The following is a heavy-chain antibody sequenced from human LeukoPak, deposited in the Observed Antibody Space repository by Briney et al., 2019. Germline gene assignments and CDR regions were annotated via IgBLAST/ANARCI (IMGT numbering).Heavy chain of an antibody. CDR2: IYYSGST. J-gene: IGHJ5*02. V-gene: IGHV4-30-4*01. D-gene: IGHD3-22*01. CDR3: ARPYYYDSRIDP. CDR1: GGSISSSDYY. Sequence: PSQTLSLTCTVSGGSISSSDYYWSWIRQPPGKGLEWIGYIYYSGSTYYNPSLKSRVTISVDTSKNQLSLKLTSVTAADTAVYYCARPYYYDSRIDPWGQGTLVTVSS.